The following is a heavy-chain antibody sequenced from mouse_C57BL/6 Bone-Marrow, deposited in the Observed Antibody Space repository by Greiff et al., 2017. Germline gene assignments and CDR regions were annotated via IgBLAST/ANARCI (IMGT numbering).Heavy chain of an antibody. CDR2: ISTYYGHA. J-gene: IGHJ3*01. V-gene: IGHV1-67*01. Sequence: VQLQQSGAELVRPGVSVKISCKGSGYTFTDYAMHWVKQCHAKSLEWIGVISTYYGHASYNKKFKDKATMTVDKSSSTAYMELARLTSEDSAIYYCARGGRFAYWGQGTLVTVAA. CDR1: GYTFTDYA. CDR3: ARGGRFAY.